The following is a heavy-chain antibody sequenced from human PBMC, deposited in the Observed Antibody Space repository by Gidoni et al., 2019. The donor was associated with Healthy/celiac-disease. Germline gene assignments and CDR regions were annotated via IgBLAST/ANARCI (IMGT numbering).Heavy chain of an antibody. D-gene: IGHD6-13*01. CDR3: ARGARYSSSWYPANYYYYGMDV. CDR1: GGSISSSNW. CDR2: IYHSGST. J-gene: IGHJ6*02. Sequence: QVQLQESGPGLVKPSGTLSLTCAVSGGSISSSNWWSWVRQPPGKGLEWIGEIYHSGSTNYNPSLKSRVTISVDKSKNQFSLKLSSVTAADTAAYYCARGARYSSSWYPANYYYYGMDVWGQGTTVTVSS. V-gene: IGHV4-4*02.